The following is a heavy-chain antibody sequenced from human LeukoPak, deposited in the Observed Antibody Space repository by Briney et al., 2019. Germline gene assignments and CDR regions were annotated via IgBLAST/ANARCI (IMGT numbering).Heavy chain of an antibody. J-gene: IGHJ3*02. CDR1: GYTFTSYG. D-gene: IGHD3-10*01. CDR2: INTNTGNP. Sequence: ASVKVSCKASGYTFTSYGISWVRQAPGQGLEWMGWINTNTGNPTYAQGFTGRSVFSLDTSVSTAYLQISSLKAEDTAVYYCARGEWFGGNAFDIWGQGTMVTVSS. V-gene: IGHV7-4-1*02. CDR3: ARGEWFGGNAFDI.